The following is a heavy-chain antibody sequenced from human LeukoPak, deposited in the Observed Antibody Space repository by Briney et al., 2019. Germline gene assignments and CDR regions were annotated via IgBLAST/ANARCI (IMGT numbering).Heavy chain of an antibody. CDR2: IKQDGSER. CDR1: GFTFSSYW. Sequence: GGSLRLSCAASGFTFSSYWMSWVRQAPGKGLEWVANIKQDGSERYYVDSVKGRFTISRDNAKNSLYLQMNSLRAEDTAVYYCARGTPPVFMITFGGVIVTDDAFDIWGQGTMVTVSS. J-gene: IGHJ3*02. V-gene: IGHV3-7*01. D-gene: IGHD3-16*02. CDR3: ARGTPPVFMITFGGVIVTDDAFDI.